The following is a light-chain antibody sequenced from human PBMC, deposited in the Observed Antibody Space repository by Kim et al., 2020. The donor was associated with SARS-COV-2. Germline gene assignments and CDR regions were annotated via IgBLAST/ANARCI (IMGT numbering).Light chain of an antibody. CDR2: EVS. Sequence: GQSVHISCTGTSSDVVGYGHVSWYQEPPGAAPKLMIYEVSNRPSGVPDRFSGSKSGNTASLTISGLQAEDEADYYCSSYTSSSTWVFGGGTQLTVL. CDR3: SSYTSSSTWV. CDR1: SSDVVGYGH. J-gene: IGLJ3*02. V-gene: IGLV2-18*02.